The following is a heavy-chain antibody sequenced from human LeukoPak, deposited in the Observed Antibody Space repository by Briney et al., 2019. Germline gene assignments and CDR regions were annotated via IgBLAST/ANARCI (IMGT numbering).Heavy chain of an antibody. D-gene: IGHD2-2*02. CDR3: AKDIRPLLYAGANWFDP. V-gene: IGHV3-9*01. Sequence: GGSLRLSCAASGFTFDDYAMHWVRQAPGKGLEWVSGISWNSGSIGYADSVKGRFTISRDNAKNSLYLQMNSLRAEDTALYYCAKDIRPLLYAGANWFDPWGQGTLVTVSS. CDR1: GFTFDDYA. CDR2: ISWNSGSI. J-gene: IGHJ5*02.